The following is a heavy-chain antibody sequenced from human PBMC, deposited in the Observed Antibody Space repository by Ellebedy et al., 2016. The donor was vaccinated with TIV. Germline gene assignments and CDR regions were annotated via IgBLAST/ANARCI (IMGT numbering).Heavy chain of an antibody. D-gene: IGHD4-17*01. CDR1: GFIFSDYV. Sequence: GESLKISCAASGFIFSDYVMAWVRQVPGKGLEWVSAMAEYDGRTFYADSVKGRFTISRDNSKNTLYLQMNSLRAEDTALYYCVKEGGNGDHPTTFDCWGHGTLVTVSS. CDR2: MAEYDGRT. CDR3: VKEGGNGDHPTTFDC. V-gene: IGHV3-23*01. J-gene: IGHJ4*01.